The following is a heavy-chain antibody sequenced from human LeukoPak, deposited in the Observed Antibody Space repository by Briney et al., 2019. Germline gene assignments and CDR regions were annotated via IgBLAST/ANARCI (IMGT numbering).Heavy chain of an antibody. V-gene: IGHV4-34*01. Sequence: SETLSLTCAVYGGSFSGYYWSWIRQPPGKGLEWIGEINHSGSTYYNPSLKSRVTISVDTSKNQFSLKLSSVTAADTAVYYCARAVTIFGVVITYFDYWGQGTLVTVSS. CDR2: INHSGST. J-gene: IGHJ4*02. CDR1: GGSFSGYY. CDR3: ARAVTIFGVVITYFDY. D-gene: IGHD3-3*01.